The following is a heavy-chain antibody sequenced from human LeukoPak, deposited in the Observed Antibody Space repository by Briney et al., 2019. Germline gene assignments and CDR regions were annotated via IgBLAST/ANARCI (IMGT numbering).Heavy chain of an antibody. J-gene: IGHJ4*02. CDR2: IIPIFGTA. V-gene: IGHV1-69*01. CDR3: ARTTGEDIVVVPASGDFWSGYYVIDY. Sequence: GASVKVSCKASGGTFSSYAISWVRQAPGQGLEWMGGIIPIFGTANYAQKFQGRVTITADEPTSTAYMELSSLRSEDTAVYYCARTTGEDIVVVPASGDFWSGYYVIDYWGQGTLVTVSS. CDR1: GGTFSSYA. D-gene: IGHD2-2*01.